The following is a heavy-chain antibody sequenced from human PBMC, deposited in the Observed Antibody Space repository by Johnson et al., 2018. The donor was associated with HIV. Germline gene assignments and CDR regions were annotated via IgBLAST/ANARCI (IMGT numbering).Heavy chain of an antibody. V-gene: IGHV3-30*02. CDR3: AKEDEWLRLGAAFDI. D-gene: IGHD5-12*01. CDR2: IRYDGSNK. CDR1: GFTFSSYG. Sequence: QVLLLESGGGVVRPGGSLRLSCAASGFTFSSYGMHWVRQAPGKGLEWVAFIRYDGSNKYYADSVKGRFTISRDNAKNSLYLQMNSLRVEDTAVYDGAKEDEWLRLGAAFDIWGHGTMVTVSS. J-gene: IGHJ3*02.